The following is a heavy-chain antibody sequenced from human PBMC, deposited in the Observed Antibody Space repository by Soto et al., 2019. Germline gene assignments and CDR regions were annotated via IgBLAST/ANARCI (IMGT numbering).Heavy chain of an antibody. Sequence: ASVKVSCKVSRYTLTELSMHWVRQAPGKGLEWLGGFDPEDGETIYAQKFQGRVTMTEDTSTDTAYMELSSLRSEDTAVYYCATDGIYCTNGVCKRGHWFDPWGQGTLVTVSS. D-gene: IGHD2-8*01. V-gene: IGHV1-24*01. CDR1: RYTLTELS. CDR3: ATDGIYCTNGVCKRGHWFDP. CDR2: FDPEDGET. J-gene: IGHJ5*02.